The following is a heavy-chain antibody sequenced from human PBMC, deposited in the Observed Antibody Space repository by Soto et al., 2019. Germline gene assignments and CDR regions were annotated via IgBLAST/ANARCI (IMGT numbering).Heavy chain of an antibody. CDR2: IFYSGHL. Sequence: SETLSLTCAVSGTSFGTYYWSWIRQPPGKGLEWIGYIFYSGHLKYNPSLKSRLTISVDPPKNQISLRLTSVTAADTAVYYCAREEGGYRFDYWGQGALVTVSS. CDR3: AREEGGYRFDY. CDR1: GTSFGTYY. V-gene: IGHV4-59*01. D-gene: IGHD1-26*01. J-gene: IGHJ4*02.